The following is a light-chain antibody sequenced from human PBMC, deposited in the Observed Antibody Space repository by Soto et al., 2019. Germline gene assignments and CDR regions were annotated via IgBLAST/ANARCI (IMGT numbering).Light chain of an antibody. J-gene: IGKJ2*01. Sequence: DIQMTQSPSTLSASVGDRVTITCRASQSISSWLAWYQQKPGKAPKLLIYKASSLESGVLSRFSGSGSGTEFTLTISSLQPDDFATYYCQQYNRLYTFGQGTKLEIK. V-gene: IGKV1-5*03. CDR1: QSISSW. CDR2: KAS. CDR3: QQYNRLYT.